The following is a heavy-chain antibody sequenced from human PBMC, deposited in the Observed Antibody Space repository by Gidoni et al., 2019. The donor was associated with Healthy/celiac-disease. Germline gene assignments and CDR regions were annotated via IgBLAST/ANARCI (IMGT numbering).Heavy chain of an antibody. V-gene: IGHV3-9*01. Sequence: EVQLVESGGGLVQPGRSMRLSCAASGFPLDDYAMHWVLSSPGRGRAWVSGIRWISGSIDYADSVNVRFTISRDNAKNSLYLQMNSLRPEDTALYYCAKDIGSSRYYGMDVWGQGTTVTVSS. D-gene: IGHD6-6*01. CDR2: IRWISGSI. CDR1: GFPLDDYA. J-gene: IGHJ6*02. CDR3: AKDIGSSRYYGMDV.